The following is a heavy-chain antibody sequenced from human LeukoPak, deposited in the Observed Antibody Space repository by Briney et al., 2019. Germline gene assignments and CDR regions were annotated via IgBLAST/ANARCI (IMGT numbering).Heavy chain of an antibody. D-gene: IGHD2-15*01. CDR1: GGSISSYY. V-gene: IGHV4-59*03. CDR3: AAESERWLLRS. J-gene: IGHJ4*02. Sequence: SETLSPTCTVSGGSISSYYWGWVRQPPGKGLEWVGQIYYRGTPNYNPSLGGRVTISIDTSKNQFSPKINSVTAADTAIYYCAAESERWLLRSWGQGTLVTVSS. CDR2: IYYRGTP.